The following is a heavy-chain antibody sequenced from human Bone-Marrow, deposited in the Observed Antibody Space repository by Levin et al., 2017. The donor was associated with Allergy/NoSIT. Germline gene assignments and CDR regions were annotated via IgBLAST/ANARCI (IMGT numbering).Heavy chain of an antibody. J-gene: IGHJ6*02. Sequence: GGSLRLSCAASGFTFSSYAMHWVRQAPGKGLECVAVTSYDGSEKYYGDSVKGRFTISRDNSQNMLFLQMNSLRAEDTAVYYCARPKVLGIGYLYYGMDVWGQGTTVTVSS. V-gene: IGHV3-30*04. CDR3: ARPKVLGIGYLYYGMDV. CDR1: GFTFSSYA. CDR2: TSYDGSEK. D-gene: IGHD7-27*01.